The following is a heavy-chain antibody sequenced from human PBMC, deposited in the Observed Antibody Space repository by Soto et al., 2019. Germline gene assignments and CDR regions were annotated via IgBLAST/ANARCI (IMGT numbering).Heavy chain of an antibody. V-gene: IGHV3-21*01. CDR3: ARDRYDYVWGERPYGMDV. D-gene: IGHD3-16*01. CDR2: ISSSSSYI. CDR1: GFTFSSYS. Sequence: GGSLRLSCAASGFTFSSYSMNWVRQAPGKGLEWVSSISSSSSYIYYADSVKGRFTISRDNAKNSLYLQMNSLRAEDTAVYYCARDRYDYVWGERPYGMDVWGQGTTVTVSS. J-gene: IGHJ6*02.